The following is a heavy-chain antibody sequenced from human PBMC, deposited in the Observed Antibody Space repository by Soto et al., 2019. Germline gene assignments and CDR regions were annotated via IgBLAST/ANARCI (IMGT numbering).Heavy chain of an antibody. J-gene: IGHJ4*02. CDR3: TTRIAPNDY. CDR1: GFSFNNAW. D-gene: IGHD6-13*01. Sequence: GGSLRLSCAASGFSFNNAWMNWVRQAPGKGLEWVGRIKGKTDGETTDYAAPVKGRFTISRDDSKNTLYLQMNSLKTEDTAVYYCTTRIAPNDYWGQGTLVTVSS. CDR2: IKGKTDGETT. V-gene: IGHV3-15*07.